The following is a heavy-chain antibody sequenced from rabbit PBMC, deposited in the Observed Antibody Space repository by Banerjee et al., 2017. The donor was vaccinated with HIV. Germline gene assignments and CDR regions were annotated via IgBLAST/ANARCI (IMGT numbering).Heavy chain of an antibody. D-gene: IGHD4-1*01. CDR2: IYAGSSGRA. CDR1: GFDNSSHY. CDR3: ARDLAGVIGWNFNL. Sequence: QEQLKETGGGLVQPGGSLTLSCKASGFDNSSHYISWVRQAPGKGLEWIGIIYAGSSGRAYYASWVNGRFTISKTSSTTVTLQMTSLTAADTATYFCARDLAGVIGWNFNLWGQGTLVTVS. J-gene: IGHJ4*01. V-gene: IGHV1S45*01.